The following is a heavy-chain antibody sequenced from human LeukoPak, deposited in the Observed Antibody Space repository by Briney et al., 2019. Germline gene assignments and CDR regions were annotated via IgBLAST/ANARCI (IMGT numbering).Heavy chain of an antibody. Sequence: GASVKVSCKASGYTVTSYGISWVRQAPGQGLEWMGWINPNSGGTNYAQKFQGRVTMTRDTSISTAYMELSRLRSDDTAVYYCARGEYNWIYWGQGTLATVSS. J-gene: IGHJ4*02. CDR1: GYTVTSYG. V-gene: IGHV1-2*02. CDR2: INPNSGGT. CDR3: ARGEYNWIY. D-gene: IGHD1-20*01.